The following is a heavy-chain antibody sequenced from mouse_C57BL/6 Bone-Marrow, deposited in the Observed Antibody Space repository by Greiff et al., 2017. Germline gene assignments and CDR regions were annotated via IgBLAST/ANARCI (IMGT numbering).Heavy chain of an antibody. V-gene: IGHV1-82*01. CDR2: IYPGDGDT. J-gene: IGHJ1*03. Sequence: QVQLKQSGPELVKPGASVKISCKASGYAFSSSWMNWVKQRPGKGLEWIGRIYPGDGDTNYNGKFKGKATLTADKSSSTAYMQLSSLTSEDSAVYFCARDTTVVANWYFDVWAQGPRSPSPQ. D-gene: IGHD1-1*01. CDR1: GYAFSSSW. CDR3: ARDTTVVANWYFDV.